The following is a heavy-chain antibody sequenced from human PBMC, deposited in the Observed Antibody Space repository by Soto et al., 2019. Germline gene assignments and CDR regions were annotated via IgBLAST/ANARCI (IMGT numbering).Heavy chain of an antibody. Sequence: SLRLSCAASGFTFHDYAMHWVRQGQGKGLEWVSGITWNSGSIDYADSVKGRFTISRDNAKNSLYLQMNSLRAEDTALYYCAKDFGYTPLPLIDYWGQGTLVTVSS. J-gene: IGHJ4*02. D-gene: IGHD6-13*01. CDR1: GFTFHDYA. CDR2: ITWNSGSI. CDR3: AKDFGYTPLPLIDY. V-gene: IGHV3-9*01.